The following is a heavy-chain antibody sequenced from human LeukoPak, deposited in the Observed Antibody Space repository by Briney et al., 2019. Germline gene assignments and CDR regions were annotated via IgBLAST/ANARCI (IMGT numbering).Heavy chain of an antibody. CDR1: GFTFSSYA. Sequence: PGRSLRLSCAASGFTFSSYAMHWVRQAPGKGLEWVAVILYDGSNKYYADSVKGRFTISRDNSKNTLYLQMNSLRAEDTAVYYCATLGYCSSTSCHENWFDPWGQGTLVTVSS. J-gene: IGHJ5*02. V-gene: IGHV3-30*04. CDR2: ILYDGSNK. D-gene: IGHD2-2*01. CDR3: ATLGYCSSTSCHENWFDP.